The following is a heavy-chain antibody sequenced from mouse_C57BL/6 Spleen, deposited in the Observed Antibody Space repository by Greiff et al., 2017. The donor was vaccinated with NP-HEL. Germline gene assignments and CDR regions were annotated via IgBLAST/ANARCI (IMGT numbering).Heavy chain of an antibody. CDR2: IRLKSDNYAT. CDR3: TRLYDYDEGYFDY. D-gene: IGHD2-4*01. Sequence: EVKLVESGGGLVQPGGSMKLSCVASGFTFSNYWMNWVRQSPEKGLEWVAQIRLKSDNYATHYAESVKGRFTISRDDSKSSVYLQMNNLRAEDTGIYYCTRLYDYDEGYFDYWGQGTTLTVSS. J-gene: IGHJ2*01. CDR1: GFTFSNYW. V-gene: IGHV6-3*01.